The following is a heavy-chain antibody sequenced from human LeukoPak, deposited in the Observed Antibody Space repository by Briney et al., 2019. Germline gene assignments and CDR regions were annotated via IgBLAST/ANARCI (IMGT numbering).Heavy chain of an antibody. Sequence: GGSLRLSCAASGFTFSSYGMHWVRQAPGKGLEWVAFIRYDGSNKYYADSVKGRFTISRDNSKNTLYLQMNSLRAEDTAVYYCARDSGITGTNWFDPWGQGTLVTVSS. CDR2: IRYDGSNK. CDR1: GFTFSSYG. CDR3: ARDSGITGTNWFDP. V-gene: IGHV3-30*02. D-gene: IGHD1-7*01. J-gene: IGHJ5*02.